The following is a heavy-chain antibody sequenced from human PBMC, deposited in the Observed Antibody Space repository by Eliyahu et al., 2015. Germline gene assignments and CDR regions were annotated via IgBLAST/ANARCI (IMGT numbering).Heavy chain of an antibody. CDR3: ARAQPKMTMIPFDI. CDR1: GDXFSSYA. D-gene: IGHD3-16*01. CDR2: VIPIFGTI. J-gene: IGHJ3*02. Sequence: QVQLVQSGAEVKKPGSXVKVSCXTSGDXFSSYAISWVRQAXGQGLEWMGGVIPIFGTINYAQKFQGRVTITADESTSTAYMELSSLRSEDTAVYYCARAQPKMTMIPFDIWGQGTMVTVS. V-gene: IGHV1-69*01.